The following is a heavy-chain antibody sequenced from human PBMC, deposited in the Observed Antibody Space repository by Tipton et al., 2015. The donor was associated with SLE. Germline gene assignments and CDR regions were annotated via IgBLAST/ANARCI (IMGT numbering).Heavy chain of an antibody. V-gene: IGHV5-51*01. CDR1: GYTFATYS. CDR2: VYPGDFDT. D-gene: IGHD2/OR15-2a*01. CDR3: ARHGVEKAISNREYDY. Sequence: VQLVQSGAEVRKPGESLRISCKASGYTFATYSIAWVRQMPGKGLEYMGIVYPGDFDTRYSPSFQGQVTISADESLSTVYLQWNSLEAADTATYFCARHGVEKAISNREYDYWGQGTLVTVSS. J-gene: IGHJ4*02.